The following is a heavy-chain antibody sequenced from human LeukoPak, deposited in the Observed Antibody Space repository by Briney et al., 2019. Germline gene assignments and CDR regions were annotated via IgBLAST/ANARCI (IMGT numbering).Heavy chain of an antibody. CDR2: IIPFFGAV. CDR3: ARVGYCISSNCLVGAFDI. D-gene: IGHD2-2*01. J-gene: IGHJ3*02. Sequence: GASVKVSCKASGGTFSSYAISWVRQAPGQGLEWMGGIIPFFGAVKHAQKFQGRVTIITDESTSTAYRELSSLRSEDTAVYYCARVGYCISSNCLVGAFDIWGQGTMVTVSS. V-gene: IGHV1-69*05. CDR1: GGTFSSYA.